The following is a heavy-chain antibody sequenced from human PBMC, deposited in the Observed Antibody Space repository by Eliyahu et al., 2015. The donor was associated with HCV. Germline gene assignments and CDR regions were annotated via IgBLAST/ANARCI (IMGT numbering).Heavy chain of an antibody. J-gene: IGHJ4*02. CDR3: ARALDCSGGSCSTGRYFDH. CDR2: IYYSGST. Sequence: QVQLQESGPGLVKPSETLSLTCTVSGGSISSYYWSWIRQPPGKGLEWIGYIYYSGSTKYSPSLKSRVTISVDTSKNQFSLKLSSVTAADTAMYYCARALDCSGGSCSTGRYFDHWGQGTLVTVSS. D-gene: IGHD2-15*01. V-gene: IGHV4-59*01. CDR1: GGSISSYY.